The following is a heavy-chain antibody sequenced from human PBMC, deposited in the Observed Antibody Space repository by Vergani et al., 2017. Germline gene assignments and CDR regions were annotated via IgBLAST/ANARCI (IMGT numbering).Heavy chain of an antibody. Sequence: QVQLQQWGAGLLKPSETLSLTFAVYCGSFSGYYWSWIRQPPWKWLEWIGEINHSGSTNYNPSLKSRVTISVDTSKNQFSLTLSSVTAAATAVYYCARGYPTVVTPSPQRAAFDIWGQGTMVTVSS. J-gene: IGHJ3*02. CDR1: CGSFSGYY. CDR3: ARGYPTVVTPSPQRAAFDI. CDR2: INHSGST. D-gene: IGHD4-23*01. V-gene: IGHV4-34*01.